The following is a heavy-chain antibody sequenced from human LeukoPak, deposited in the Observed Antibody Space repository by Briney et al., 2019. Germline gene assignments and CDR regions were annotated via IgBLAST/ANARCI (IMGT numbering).Heavy chain of an antibody. CDR2: ISSNGGST. CDR3: ARGRWELRGIDY. CDR1: GFAFSSYA. J-gene: IGHJ4*02. Sequence: PGGSPRLSCAASGFAFSSYAMNWVRQAPGKGLEYVSAISSNGGSTYYANSVKGRFTISRDNSKNTLYLQMGSLRAEDMAVYYCARGRWELRGIDYWGQGTLVTVSS. V-gene: IGHV3-64*01. D-gene: IGHD1-26*01.